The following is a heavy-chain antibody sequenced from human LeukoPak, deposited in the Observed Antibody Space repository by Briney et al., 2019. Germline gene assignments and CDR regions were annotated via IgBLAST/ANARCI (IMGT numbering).Heavy chain of an antibody. J-gene: IGHJ6*02. D-gene: IGHD6-13*01. V-gene: IGHV1-2*02. CDR2: INHNSGGT. CDR1: GYTFTGYY. CDR3: ARDRQQLRKPGYYYYGMDV. Sequence: ASVKVSCKASGYTFTGYYMHWVRQAPGQGLEWMGWINHNSGGTNYAQKFQGRVTMTRDTSISTAYMELSRLRSDDTAVYYCARDRQQLRKPGYYYYGMDVWGQGTTVTVSS.